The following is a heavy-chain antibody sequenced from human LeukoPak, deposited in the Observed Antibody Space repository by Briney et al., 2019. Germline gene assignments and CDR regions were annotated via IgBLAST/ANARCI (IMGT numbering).Heavy chain of an antibody. CDR1: GYTFTSYG. V-gene: IGHV1-18*01. J-gene: IGHJ4*02. D-gene: IGHD5-12*01. Sequence: ASVKVSCKASGYTFTSYGISWVRQAPGQGLEWMGWISAYNGNTNYAQKLQGRVTMTTDTSTSTAYMELRSLRSDDTAVYYCARGGYSCYEKKIPVDYWGQGTLVTVSS. CDR3: ARGGYSCYEKKIPVDY. CDR2: ISAYNGNT.